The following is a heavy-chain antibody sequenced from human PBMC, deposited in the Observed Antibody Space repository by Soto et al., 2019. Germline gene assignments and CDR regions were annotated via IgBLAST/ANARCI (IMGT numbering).Heavy chain of an antibody. Sequence: GGSLRLSCAASGFTFSSYGMHWVRQAPGKGLEWVAVISYDGSNKYYADSVKGRFTISRDNSKNTLYLQMNSLRAEDTAVYYCARGIMITFGGVIPPDYWGQGTLVTVSS. CDR3: ARGIMITFGGVIPPDY. D-gene: IGHD3-16*02. CDR2: ISYDGSNK. CDR1: GFTFSSYG. V-gene: IGHV3-30*03. J-gene: IGHJ4*02.